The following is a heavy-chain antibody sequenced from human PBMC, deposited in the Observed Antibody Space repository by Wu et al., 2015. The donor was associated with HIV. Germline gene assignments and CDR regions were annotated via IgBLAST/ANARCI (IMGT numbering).Heavy chain of an antibody. D-gene: IGHD6-13*01. Sequence: QVQLVQSGAEVKKPGASVKVSCKASGYTFTSYDINWVRQATGQGLEWMGWMNPNSGNTGYAQKFQGRVTITRNTSISTAYMELSSLRSEDTAVYYCARDRSSSWGNRDAFGYLGPRDNGHRLF. V-gene: IGHV1-8*03. CDR2: MNPNSGNT. J-gene: IGHJ3*02. CDR1: GYTFTSYD. CDR3: ARDRSSSWGNRDAFGY.